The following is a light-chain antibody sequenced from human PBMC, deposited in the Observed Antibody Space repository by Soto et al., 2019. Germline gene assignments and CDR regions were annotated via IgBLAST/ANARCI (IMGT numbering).Light chain of an antibody. CDR2: GAS. CDR3: HQYDPSPLT. V-gene: IGKV3-20*01. J-gene: IGKJ4*01. Sequence: EIDLAQSPGTLSLPPGERATLSCRASQSISTRKIAWFQQKTGQAPRLLIYGASSRVTGIPDRFSGSGSGTEFNFTIARLDPEDFAVYYCHQYDPSPLTFGGGTKVEIK. CDR1: QSISTRK.